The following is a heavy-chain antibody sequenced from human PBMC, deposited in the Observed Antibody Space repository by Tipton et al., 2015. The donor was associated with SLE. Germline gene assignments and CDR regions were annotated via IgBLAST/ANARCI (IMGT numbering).Heavy chain of an antibody. CDR3: AEYSNSIDACDV. V-gene: IGHV1-69*01. D-gene: IGHD6-6*01. CDR1: GDTFSSYA. Sequence: QVQLVQSGPEVKKPGSSVKVSCKASGDTFSSYAIAWVRQAPGQGLEWMGEFIPLFGSANYAQKFQGRLTITADEFTTTVYMELSSLRSEDTAMYYCAEYSNSIDACDVWGQGTMVTVSS. CDR2: FIPLFGSA. J-gene: IGHJ3*01.